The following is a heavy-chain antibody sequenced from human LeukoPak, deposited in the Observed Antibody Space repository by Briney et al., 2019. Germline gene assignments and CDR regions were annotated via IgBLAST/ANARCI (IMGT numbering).Heavy chain of an antibody. Sequence: GGSLRLSCAASEFTFSSYWMSWVRQAPGKGLEWVANIKQDGSEKYYVDSVKGRFTISRDNAKNSLYLQMNSMRAEDTAVYYCARADGDGGYYYYYGMDVWGKGTTVTVSS. V-gene: IGHV3-7*03. J-gene: IGHJ6*04. CDR1: EFTFSSYW. CDR3: ARADGDGGYYYYYGMDV. D-gene: IGHD4-17*01. CDR2: IKQDGSEK.